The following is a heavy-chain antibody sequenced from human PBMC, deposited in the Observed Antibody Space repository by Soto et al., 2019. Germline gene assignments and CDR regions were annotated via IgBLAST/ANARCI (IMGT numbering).Heavy chain of an antibody. CDR3: ARVFFDSIGITAAGWYDP. CDR2: ISYDGSNK. CDR1: GFTFSSYA. V-gene: IGHV3-30-3*01. J-gene: IGHJ5*02. D-gene: IGHD6-13*01. Sequence: GGSLRLSCAASGFTFSSYAMHWVRQAPGKGLEWVAVISYDGSNKYYADSVKGRFTISRDNSKNTLYLQMNSLRAEDTAGYYCARVFFDSIGITAAGWYDPWGQGTLVTASS.